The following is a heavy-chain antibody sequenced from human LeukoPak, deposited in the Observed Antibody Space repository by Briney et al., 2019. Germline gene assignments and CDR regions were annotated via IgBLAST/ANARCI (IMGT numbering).Heavy chain of an antibody. V-gene: IGHV1-2*02. CDR2: INPNSGGT. D-gene: IGHD6-13*01. CDR3: AREVLPYSSSWYKDY. J-gene: IGHJ4*02. Sequence: ASVKVSCKASGYTFTGYYMHWVRQAPGQGLEWMGWINPNSGGTNYAQKLQGRVTMTTDTSTSTAYMELRSLRSDDTAVYYCAREVLPYSSSWYKDYWGQGTLVTVSS. CDR1: GYTFTGYY.